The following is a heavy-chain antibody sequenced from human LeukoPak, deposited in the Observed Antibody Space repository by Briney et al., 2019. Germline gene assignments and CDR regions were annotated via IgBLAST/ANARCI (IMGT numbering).Heavy chain of an antibody. V-gene: IGHV3-7*01. CDR2: IEQDGSEK. CDR1: GFTVSDHW. CDR3: ARDQRSLRIGYYFDY. D-gene: IGHD5/OR15-5a*01. Sequence: PGGSLRLSCAASGFTVSDHWMNWVRQAPGKGLEWVANIEQDGSEKYYVDSVKGRFTISRDSAKNSLYLQMNSLRAEDTAVYYCARDQRSLRIGYYFDYWGQGTLVTVSS. J-gene: IGHJ4*02.